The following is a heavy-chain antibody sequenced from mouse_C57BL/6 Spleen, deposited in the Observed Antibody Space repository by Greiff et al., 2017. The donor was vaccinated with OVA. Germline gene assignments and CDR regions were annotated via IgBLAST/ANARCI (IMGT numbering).Heavy chain of an antibody. J-gene: IGHJ4*01. CDR3: ARELFFYAMDY. CDR2: ISDGGSYT. CDR1: GFTFSSYA. D-gene: IGHD1-1*02. V-gene: IGHV5-4*03. Sequence: EVKLVDSGGGLVKPGGSLKLSCAASGFTFSSYAMSWVRQTPEKRLEWVATISDGGSYTYYPDNVKGRFTISRDNAKNNLYLQMSHLKSEDTAMYYCARELFFYAMDYWGQGTSVTVSS.